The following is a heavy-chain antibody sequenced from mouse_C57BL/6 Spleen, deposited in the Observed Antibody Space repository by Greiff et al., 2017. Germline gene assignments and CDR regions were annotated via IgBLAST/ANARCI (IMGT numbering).Heavy chain of an antibody. CDR2: IWSDGST. CDR3: ARHEAYLGNFAY. Sequence: QVQLQQSGPGLVAPSQSLSITCTVSGFSLTSYGVHWVRQPPGKGLEWLVVIWSDGSTTYNSSLKSRLSISKDNSKSQVFLKMNSLQTDDTAMYYCARHEAYLGNFAYWGQGTLVTVSA. V-gene: IGHV2-6-1*01. CDR1: GFSLTSYG. D-gene: IGHD3-2*02. J-gene: IGHJ3*01.